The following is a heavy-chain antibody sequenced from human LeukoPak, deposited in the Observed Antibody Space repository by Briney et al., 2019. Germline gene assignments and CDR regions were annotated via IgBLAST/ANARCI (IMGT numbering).Heavy chain of an antibody. D-gene: IGHD3/OR15-3a*01. J-gene: IGHJ5*02. CDR2: IYYSGST. CDR3: ARQGSGTGTA. Sequence: NPSETLSLTCTVSGGSISSGRYYWGWIRRPPGKGLEWIATIYYSGSTYYNPSLTSRVTISVDTSKNQFSLKLSSVTAADTAVFYCARQGSGTGTAWGQGTLVTVSS. V-gene: IGHV4-39*01. CDR1: GGSISSGRYY.